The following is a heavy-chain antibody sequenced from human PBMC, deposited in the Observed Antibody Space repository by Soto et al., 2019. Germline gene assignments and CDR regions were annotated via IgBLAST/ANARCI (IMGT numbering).Heavy chain of an antibody. V-gene: IGHV1-69*02. Sequence: VASVKVSCKASGGTFSSYTISWVRQAPGQGLEWMGRIIPILGIANYAQKFQGRVTITADKSTSSAYMELSSLRSEDTAVYYCHTPSSNYVWFDPWGQGTLVTLSS. CDR2: IIPILGIA. CDR1: GGTFSSYT. J-gene: IGHJ5*02. D-gene: IGHD4-4*01. CDR3: HTPSSNYVWFDP.